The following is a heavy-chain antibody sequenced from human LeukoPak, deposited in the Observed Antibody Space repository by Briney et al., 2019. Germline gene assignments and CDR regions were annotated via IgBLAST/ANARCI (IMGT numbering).Heavy chain of an antibody. J-gene: IGHJ6*04. CDR3: AELGITMIGGV. Sequence: PGGSLRLSCAASGFTFSSYEMNWVRQAPGQGLEWVSYISSSGSTIYYADSVKGRFTISRDNAKNSLYLQMYSLRAEDTAVYYCAELGITMIGGVWGKGTTVTISS. V-gene: IGHV3-48*03. CDR2: ISSSGSTI. CDR1: GFTFSSYE. D-gene: IGHD3-10*02.